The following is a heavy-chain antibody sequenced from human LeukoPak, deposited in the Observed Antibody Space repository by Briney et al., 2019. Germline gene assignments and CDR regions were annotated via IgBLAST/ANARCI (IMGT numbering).Heavy chain of an antibody. Sequence: PGGSLRLSCAASGFTFSSYAMSWVRQAPGKGLEWVSAISGSGGSTYYADSVKGRFTISRDNSKSTLYLQMNSLRAEDTAVYYCAKGYSYGYGLNRYFDYWGQGTLVTVSS. CDR1: GFTFSSYA. CDR3: AKGYSYGYGLNRYFDY. J-gene: IGHJ4*02. CDR2: ISGSGGST. D-gene: IGHD5-18*01. V-gene: IGHV3-23*01.